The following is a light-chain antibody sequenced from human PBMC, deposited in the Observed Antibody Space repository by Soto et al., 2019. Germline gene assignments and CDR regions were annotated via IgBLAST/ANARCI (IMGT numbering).Light chain of an antibody. Sequence: QSVLTQPPSVSGAPGQRVTISCTGSSSNIGAGYDVHWYQQLPGTAPKPLIYGNSNRPSGVPDRFSGSKSGTSATLVITGLQAEDEADYCCQSYDNSLSGYVFGTGTKATVL. J-gene: IGLJ1*01. CDR1: SSNIGAGYD. CDR2: GNS. V-gene: IGLV1-40*01. CDR3: QSYDNSLSGYV.